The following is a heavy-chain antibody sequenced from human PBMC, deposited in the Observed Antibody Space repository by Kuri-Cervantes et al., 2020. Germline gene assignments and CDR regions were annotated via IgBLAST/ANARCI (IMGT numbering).Heavy chain of an antibody. V-gene: IGHV3-13*01. CDR3: ARAHTSSRYYDFWSGYYCGTDV. D-gene: IGHD3-3*01. CDR1: GFTFSSYD. J-gene: IGHJ6*02. Sequence: GGSLRLSCAASGFTFSSYDMHWVRQATGKGLEWVSAIGTAGDTYYPGSVKGRFTISRENAKNSLYLQMNSLRAGDTAVYYCARAHTSSRYYDFWSGYYCGTDVWGQGTTVTVSS. CDR2: IGTAGDT.